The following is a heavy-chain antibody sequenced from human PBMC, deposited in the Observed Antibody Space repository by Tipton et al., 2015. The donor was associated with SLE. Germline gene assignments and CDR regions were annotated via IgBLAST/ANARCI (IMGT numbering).Heavy chain of an antibody. CDR1: GFTLNSFV. CDR2: LWYDGTKE. CDR3: ARDSSFMTSASGMDV. J-gene: IGHJ6*02. V-gene: IGHV3-33*07. Sequence: SGFTLNSFVMYWVRQAPGRGLEWVAVLWYDGTKEFYADSVKGRFTISRDTSKNMLYLQMNSLRAEDTATYYCARDSSFMTSASGMDVWGQGTTVTVSS. D-gene: IGHD2-21*02.